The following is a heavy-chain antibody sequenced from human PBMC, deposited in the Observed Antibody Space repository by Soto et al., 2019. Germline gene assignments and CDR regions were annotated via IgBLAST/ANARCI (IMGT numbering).Heavy chain of an antibody. V-gene: IGHV1-3*01. CDR1: GYTFTSYG. D-gene: IGHD2-21*01. J-gene: IGHJ1*01. Sequence: GASVKVSCKASGYTFTSYGISWVRQAPGQGLEWMGWINAGNGNTKYSQKFQGRVTITRDTSASTAYMELSSLRSEDTAVYYCARDGHGDSAFQHWGQGTLVTVSS. CDR3: ARDGHGDSAFQH. CDR2: INAGNGNT.